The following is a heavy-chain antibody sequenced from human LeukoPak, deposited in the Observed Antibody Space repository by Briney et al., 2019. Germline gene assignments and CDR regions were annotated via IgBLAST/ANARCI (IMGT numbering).Heavy chain of an antibody. D-gene: IGHD6-6*01. CDR3: AREYSSSARYFDY. J-gene: IGHJ4*02. Sequence: GGSLRLSCAASGFTVSSIHMSWVRQAPGKGLEWASVIYSGGTTYYADSVKGRFTISRDNSKNTLYLQMNSLRAEDTAVYYCAREYSSSARYFDYWGQGTLVTASS. CDR1: GFTVSSIH. CDR2: IYSGGTT. V-gene: IGHV3-66*01.